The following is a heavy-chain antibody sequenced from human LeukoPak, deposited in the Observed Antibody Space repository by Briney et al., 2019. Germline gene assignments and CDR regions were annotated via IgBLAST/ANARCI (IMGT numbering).Heavy chain of an antibody. CDR2: ISSSSSYT. CDR1: GFTFSDYY. Sequence: GGSLRLSCAASGFTFSDYYMSWIRQAPGKGLEWVSYISSSSSYTNYADSVKGLFTISRDNAKNSLYLQMNSLRAEDTAVYYCARNYYDSSAYYYFDYWGQGTLVTVSS. CDR3: ARNYYDSSAYYYFDY. D-gene: IGHD3-22*01. V-gene: IGHV3-11*06. J-gene: IGHJ4*02.